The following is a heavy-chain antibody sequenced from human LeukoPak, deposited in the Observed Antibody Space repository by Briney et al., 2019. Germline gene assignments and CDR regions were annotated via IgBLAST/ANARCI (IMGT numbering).Heavy chain of an antibody. CDR2: ISSSSSTI. Sequence: GGSLRLSCAASGFTFSSYSMNWVRQAPGKGLEWVSYISSSSSTIYYADSVKGRFTISRDNAKNSLYLQMNSLRAEDTAVYYCARDRGSPSSWYANSLWFDPWGQGTLVTVSS. CDR3: ARDRGSPSSWYANSLWFDP. J-gene: IGHJ5*02. D-gene: IGHD6-13*01. V-gene: IGHV3-48*04. CDR1: GFTFSSYS.